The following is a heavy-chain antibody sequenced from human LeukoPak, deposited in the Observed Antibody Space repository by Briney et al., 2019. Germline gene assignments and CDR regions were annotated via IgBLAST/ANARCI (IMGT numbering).Heavy chain of an antibody. D-gene: IGHD3-16*01. V-gene: IGHV3-23*01. CDR3: AKGFSTYVYNWFDP. J-gene: IGHJ5*02. CDR1: GFTFLTDA. CDR2: ISGGSGST. Sequence: PGGSLRLSCAASGFTFLTDAMNWVRQAPGEGLEWVAGISGGSGSTYYADSVKGRFTVSRDNSKSTPYLQMNSLRAADTAVYYCAKGFSTYVYNWFDPWGQGTLVTVSS.